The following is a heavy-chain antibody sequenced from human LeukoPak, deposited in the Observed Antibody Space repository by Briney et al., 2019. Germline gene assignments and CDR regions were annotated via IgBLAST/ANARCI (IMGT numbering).Heavy chain of an antibody. CDR2: IYTSGST. CDR3: ARDWDWTYYYDSTRAFDI. Sequence: SETLSLTCTVSGGSISSYYWSWVRQPAGKGLEWIGRIYTSGSTSYNPSLKSRVTMSVDTSKNQFSLKLSSVTAADTAVYYCARDWDWTYYYDSTRAFDIWGQGTMVTVSS. D-gene: IGHD3-22*01. V-gene: IGHV4-4*07. CDR1: GGSISSYY. J-gene: IGHJ3*02.